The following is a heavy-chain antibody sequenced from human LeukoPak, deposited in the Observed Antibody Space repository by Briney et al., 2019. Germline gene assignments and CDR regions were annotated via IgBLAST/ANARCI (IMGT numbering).Heavy chain of an antibody. CDR1: GYTFTSYG. V-gene: IGHV1-18*01. J-gene: IGHJ3*02. CDR2: ISAYNGNT. Sequence: ASVKVSCKASGYTFTSYGISWVRQAPGQGLEWMGWISAYNGNTNYAQKLQGRVTMTTDTSTSTAYMELRSLRSDDTAVYYCARVHRNWSGSLFGESENPDACDIWGQGTRVTVSS. CDR3: ARVHRNWSGSLFGESENPDACDI. D-gene: IGHD3-3*01.